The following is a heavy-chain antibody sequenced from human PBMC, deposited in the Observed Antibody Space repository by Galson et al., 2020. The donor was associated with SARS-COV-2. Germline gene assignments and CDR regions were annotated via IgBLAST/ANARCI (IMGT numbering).Heavy chain of an antibody. V-gene: IGHV3-11*05. D-gene: IGHD6-19*01. J-gene: IGHJ3*02. CDR1: GFTFSDYY. CDR3: ARVWLALGAFDI. Sequence: GGSLRLSCAASGFTFSDYYMSWIRQAPGKGLEWVSYISTSSSYTSYAGTVKGRFTISRDNAKNSLYLQMNSLRAEDTAVYYCARVWLALGAFDIWGQGTMVTVSS. CDR2: ISTSSSYT.